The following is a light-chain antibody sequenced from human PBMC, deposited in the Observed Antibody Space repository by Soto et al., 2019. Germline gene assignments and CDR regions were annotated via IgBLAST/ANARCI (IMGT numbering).Light chain of an antibody. CDR3: QQRTNWPPYT. V-gene: IGKV3-11*01. Sequence: EIMMTQSPATLSVSPGERATLFCRASQSISSNLVWYQQKPGQAPRLLIYDASNRATGIPARFSGSGSGTDFTLIISSLEPEDFAVYYCQQRTNWPPYTFGQGTKLEIK. CDR2: DAS. CDR1: QSISSN. J-gene: IGKJ2*01.